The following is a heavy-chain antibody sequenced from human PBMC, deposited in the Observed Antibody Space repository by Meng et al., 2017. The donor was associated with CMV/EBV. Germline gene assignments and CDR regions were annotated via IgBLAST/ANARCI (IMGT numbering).Heavy chain of an antibody. CDR2: ISSSSSYI. V-gene: IGHV3-21*01. D-gene: IGHD3/OR15-3a*01. Sequence: GGSLRLSCAAYGFTFSSYSMNWVRQAPGKGLEWVSSISSSSSYIYYADSVKGRFTISRDNAKNSLYLQMNSLRAEDTAVYYCARVGGLEFDYWGQGTLVTVSS. CDR1: GFTFSSYS. CDR3: ARVGGLEFDY. J-gene: IGHJ4*02.